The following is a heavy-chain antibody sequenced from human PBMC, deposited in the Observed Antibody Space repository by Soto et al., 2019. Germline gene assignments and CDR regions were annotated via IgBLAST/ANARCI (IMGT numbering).Heavy chain of an antibody. CDR2: MNPNSGNT. CDR1: GYTFTSYD. J-gene: IGHJ5*02. V-gene: IGHV1-8*01. D-gene: IGHD2-2*01. CDR3: ARGQYCSSTSCYQDTGQFDP. Sequence: QVQLVQSGAEVKKPGASVKVSCKASGYTFTSYDINWVRQATGQGLEWMGWMNPNSGNTGYAQKSQGRVTTTRNTYISTAYMELSSLRSEDTAVYYCARGQYCSSTSCYQDTGQFDPWGQGTLVTVSS.